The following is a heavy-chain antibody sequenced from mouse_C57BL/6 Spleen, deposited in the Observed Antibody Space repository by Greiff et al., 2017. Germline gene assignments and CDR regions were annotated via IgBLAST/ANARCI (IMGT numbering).Heavy chain of an antibody. CDR3: ARSGYGSGYFDV. CDR2: IYPGDGDT. Sequence: QVQLQQSGAELVKPGASVKISCKASGYAFSSYWMNWVKQRPGKGLEWIGQIYPGDGDTNYNGKFKGKATLTADKSSSTAYMQLSSLTSEDSAVYFCARSGYGSGYFDVWGTGTTVTVSS. CDR1: GYAFSSYW. D-gene: IGHD1-1*01. J-gene: IGHJ1*03. V-gene: IGHV1-80*01.